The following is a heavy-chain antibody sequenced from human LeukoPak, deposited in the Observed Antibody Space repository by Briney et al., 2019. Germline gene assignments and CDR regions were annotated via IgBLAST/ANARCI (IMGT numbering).Heavy chain of an antibody. CDR1: GGSFSGYY. J-gene: IGHJ4*02. D-gene: IGHD3-22*01. V-gene: IGHV4-34*01. Sequence: SETLSLTCAVYGGSFSGYYWSWIRQPPGKGLEWIGEINHSGSTNYNPSLKSRVTISVDTSKNQFSLKLSSVTAADTAVYYCARIDSSGYQGDYWGQGTLVTVSS. CDR3: ARIDSSGYQGDY. CDR2: INHSGST.